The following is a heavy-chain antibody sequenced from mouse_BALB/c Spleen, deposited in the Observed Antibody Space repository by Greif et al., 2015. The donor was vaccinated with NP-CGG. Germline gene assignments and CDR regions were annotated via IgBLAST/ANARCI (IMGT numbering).Heavy chain of an antibody. Sequence: QVQLQQPGSVLVRPGASVKLSCKAFGYTFTSSWMHWAKQRPGQGLEWIGEIHPNSGNTNYNEKFKGKATLTVDTSSSTAYVDLSSLTSEDSAVYYGARGGYGNYGFPWFAYWGQGTLVTVSA. CDR3: ARGGYGNYGFPWFAY. CDR1: GYTFTSSW. CDR2: IHPNSGNT. D-gene: IGHD2-10*02. J-gene: IGHJ3*01. V-gene: IGHV1S130*01.